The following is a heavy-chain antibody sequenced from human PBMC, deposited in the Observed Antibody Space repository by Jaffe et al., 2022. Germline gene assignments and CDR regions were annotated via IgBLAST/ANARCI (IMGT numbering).Heavy chain of an antibody. D-gene: IGHD2-15*01. V-gene: IGHV3-23*01. CDR2: ISGSGGST. J-gene: IGHJ6*03. CDR3: AKLDRCSGGSCYSNMDV. CDR1: GFTFSSYA. Sequence: EVQLLESGGGLVQPGGSLRLSCAASGFTFSSYAMSWVRQAPGKGLEWVSAISGSGGSTYYADSVKGRFTISRDNSKNTLYLQMNSLRAEDTAVYYCAKLDRCSGGSCYSNMDVWGKGTTVTVSS.